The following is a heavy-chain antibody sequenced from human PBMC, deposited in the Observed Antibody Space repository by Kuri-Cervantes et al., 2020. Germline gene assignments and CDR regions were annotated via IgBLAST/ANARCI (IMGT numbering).Heavy chain of an antibody. CDR2: INPNSGGT. D-gene: IGHD6-13*01. V-gene: IGHV1-2*04. Sequence: ASVKVSCKASGYTFTGYYMHWVRQAPGQGLEWMGWINPNSGGTNYAQKFQGWVTMTRDTSISTAYMELRSLRSDDTAVYYCARDRGGRYGSIDYWGQGTLVTVSS. CDR1: GYTFTGYY. J-gene: IGHJ4*02. CDR3: ARDRGGRYGSIDY.